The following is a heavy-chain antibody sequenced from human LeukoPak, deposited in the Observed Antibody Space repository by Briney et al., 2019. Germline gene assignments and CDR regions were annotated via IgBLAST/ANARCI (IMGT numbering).Heavy chain of an antibody. Sequence: SETLSLTCTVSGGSISSSSYYWGWIRQPPGKGLEWIGSIYYSGSTYYNPSLESRVTISVDTSKNQFSLKLSSVTAADTAVYHCAGPGLDVWGQGTTVTVSS. J-gene: IGHJ6*02. CDR3: AGPGLDV. V-gene: IGHV4-39*01. CDR2: IYYSGST. CDR1: GGSISSSSYY.